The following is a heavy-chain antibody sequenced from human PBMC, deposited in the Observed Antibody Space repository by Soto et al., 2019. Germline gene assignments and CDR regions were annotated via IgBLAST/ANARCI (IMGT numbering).Heavy chain of an antibody. CDR3: VGGGLSYFDY. CDR1: GFPFSTFE. CDR2: IIGGVGTV. D-gene: IGHD3-16*01. J-gene: IGHJ4*02. Sequence: GGSRSLSCAASGFPFSTFEMNWVRQAPGKGLEWLSYIIGGVGTVHYADSVKGRFTISRDNAKNSLYLQMSSLRDEDTGVYFCVGGGLSYFDYWGQGALVTVSS. V-gene: IGHV3-48*03.